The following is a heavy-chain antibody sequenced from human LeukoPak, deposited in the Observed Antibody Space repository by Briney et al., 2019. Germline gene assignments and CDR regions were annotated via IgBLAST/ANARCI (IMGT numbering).Heavy chain of an antibody. CDR3: ATDSLLYSGFDY. CDR2: VNPNSGNT. D-gene: IGHD1-26*01. Sequence: ASVKVSCKASGYTFTSYDINWVRQATGQGLEWMGWVNPNSGNTGYAQKFQGRVTMTRDTSISTAYMELSRLRSDDTAVYYCATDSLLYSGFDYWGQGTLVTVSS. J-gene: IGHJ4*02. V-gene: IGHV1-8*01. CDR1: GYTFTSYD.